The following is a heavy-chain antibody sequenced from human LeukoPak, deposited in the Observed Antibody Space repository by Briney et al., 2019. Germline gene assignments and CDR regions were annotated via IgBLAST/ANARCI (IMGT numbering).Heavy chain of an antibody. Sequence: GGSLRLSCAASGFTFSSYSMNWVRQAPGKGLEWVSYISSSSSTIYYADSVKGRFTISRGNAKNSLYLQMNSLRAEDTAVYYCAREPYSSFDYWGQGTLVTVSS. CDR3: AREPYSSFDY. D-gene: IGHD5-18*01. CDR2: ISSSSSTI. CDR1: GFTFSSYS. J-gene: IGHJ4*02. V-gene: IGHV3-48*01.